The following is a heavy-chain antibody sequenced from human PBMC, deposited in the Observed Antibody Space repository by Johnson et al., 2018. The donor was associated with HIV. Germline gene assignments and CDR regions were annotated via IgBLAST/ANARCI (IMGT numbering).Heavy chain of an antibody. V-gene: IGHV3-30*07. CDR3: ARGRLGDPFPGAFDI. CDR2: ISYDGSNK. J-gene: IGHJ3*02. D-gene: IGHD3-16*01. Sequence: ISYDGSNKYYADSVKGRFTISRDNAKNSLYLQMNSLRAEDTALYYCARGRLGDPFPGAFDIWGQVTMVTVSS.